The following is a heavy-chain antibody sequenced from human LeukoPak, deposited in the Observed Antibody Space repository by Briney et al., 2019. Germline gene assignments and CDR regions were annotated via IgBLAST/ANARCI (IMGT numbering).Heavy chain of an antibody. CDR1: GYTFTSYY. Sequence: GASVKVSCKASGYTFTSYYMHWVRQAPGQGLEWMGIINPSGGSTSYAQKFQGRVTMTRDTSTSTVYMELSSLRSDDTAVYYCARKIEYSSSSLEYYFDYWGRGTLVTVSS. CDR2: INPSGGST. CDR3: ARKIEYSSSSLEYYFDY. J-gene: IGHJ4*02. V-gene: IGHV1-46*01. D-gene: IGHD6-6*01.